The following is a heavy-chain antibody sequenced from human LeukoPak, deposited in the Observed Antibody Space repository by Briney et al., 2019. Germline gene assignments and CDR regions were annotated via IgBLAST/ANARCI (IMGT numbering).Heavy chain of an antibody. V-gene: IGHV4-38-2*02. CDR2: INHSGST. CDR1: GYSISSGYY. CDR3: ARGGRGSGWYSNRIRFDP. D-gene: IGHD6-19*01. Sequence: MASETLSLTCTVSGYSISSGYYWGWIRQPPGKGLEWIGEINHSGSTNYNPSLKSRVTISVDTSKNQFSLKLSSVTAADTAVYYCARGGRGSGWYSNRIRFDPWGQGTLVTVSS. J-gene: IGHJ5*02.